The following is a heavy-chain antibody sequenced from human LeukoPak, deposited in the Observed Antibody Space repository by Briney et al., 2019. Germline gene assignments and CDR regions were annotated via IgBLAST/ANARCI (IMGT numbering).Heavy chain of an antibody. J-gene: IGHJ4*02. V-gene: IGHV3-15*05. CDR3: ARVGVFEAAAGQFDY. CDR2: TKSKTDGGTT. CDR1: GFTFRNAR. Sequence: GGSLRLSCAASGFTFRNARMSWVRQAPGKGPEWVGRTKSKTDGGTTDYAAPVKGRFTISRDNAKNTLYLQMNSLRAEDTAVYYCARVGVFEAAAGQFDYWGQGTLVNVSS. D-gene: IGHD6-13*01.